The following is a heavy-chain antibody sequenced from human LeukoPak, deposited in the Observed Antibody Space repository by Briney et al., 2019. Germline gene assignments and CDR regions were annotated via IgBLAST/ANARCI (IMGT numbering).Heavy chain of an antibody. J-gene: IGHJ4*02. CDR1: GLPFSSYA. CDR2: ISGSGGST. Sequence: GGSLRLSCPASGLPFSSYAMSWVRQAPGKGLEWVSAISGSGGSTYYADSVKGRFTISRDNSKNTLYPQMNSLRAEDTAVYYCAKASGWLPIHDYWGQGTLVTVSS. CDR3: AKASGWLPIHDY. V-gene: IGHV3-23*01. D-gene: IGHD6-19*01.